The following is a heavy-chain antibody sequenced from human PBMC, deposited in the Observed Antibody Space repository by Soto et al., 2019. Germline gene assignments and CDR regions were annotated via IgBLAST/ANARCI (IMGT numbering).Heavy chain of an antibody. V-gene: IGHV3-11*06. Sequence: QVQLVESGGGLVKPGGSLSLSCAASGFTFSDYYMSWIRQAPGKGLEWVSYIGPSSSYTNYADSVKGRFTISRDNAKNSLYLQMNSLRAEDTAVYYCARVVRLMLYSDYWGQGTLVTVSS. CDR1: GFTFSDYY. D-gene: IGHD2-8*01. CDR2: IGPSSSYT. CDR3: ARVVRLMLYSDY. J-gene: IGHJ4*02.